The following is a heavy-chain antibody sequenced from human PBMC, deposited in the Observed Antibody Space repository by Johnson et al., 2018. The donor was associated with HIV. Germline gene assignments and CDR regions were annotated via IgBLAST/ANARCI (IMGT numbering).Heavy chain of an antibody. D-gene: IGHD1-26*01. CDR3: AKGGYSGSYFGFDI. J-gene: IGHJ3*02. CDR2: ISWNSGSI. V-gene: IGHV3-9*01. Sequence: VQLVESGGGLIQPGGSLRLSCAASGFTVSSNYMSWVRQAPGKGLEWVSGISWNSGSIGYADSVKGRFTISRDNSKNSLYLQMNSLRAEDTALYYCAKGGYSGSYFGFDIWGQGTLVTVSS. CDR1: GFTVSSNY.